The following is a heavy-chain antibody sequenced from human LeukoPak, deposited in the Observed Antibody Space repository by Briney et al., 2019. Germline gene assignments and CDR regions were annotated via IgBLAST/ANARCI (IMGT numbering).Heavy chain of an antibody. CDR1: GYTFTSYD. V-gene: IGHV1-8*01. J-gene: IGHJ3*02. Sequence: ASVKVSCKASGYTFTSYDINWVRQATGQGLEWMGWMNPNSGNTGYAQKFQGRVTMTRNTSISTAYMELSSLRSEDTAVYYCARNVRELGNAFDIWGQGTMVTVSS. CDR3: ARNVRELGNAFDI. D-gene: IGHD1-26*01. CDR2: MNPNSGNT.